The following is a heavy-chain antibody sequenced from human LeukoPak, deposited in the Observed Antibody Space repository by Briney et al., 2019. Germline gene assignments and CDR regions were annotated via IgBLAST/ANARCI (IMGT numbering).Heavy chain of an antibody. CDR1: GFTFSSYA. CDR3: AKRPYIVGTITPYFDY. Sequence: PGGSLRLSCAASGFTFSSYAMSWVRQAPGKGLEWVSAISAGGGSTYYADSVKGRFTISRDNSKNTLYLQMNSLRAEDTAVYYCAKRPYIVGTITPYFDYWGQGTLVTVSS. CDR2: ISAGGGST. J-gene: IGHJ4*02. D-gene: IGHD1-26*01. V-gene: IGHV3-23*01.